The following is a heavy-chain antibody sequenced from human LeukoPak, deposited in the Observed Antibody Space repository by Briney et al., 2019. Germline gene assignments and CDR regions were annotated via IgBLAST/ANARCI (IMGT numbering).Heavy chain of an antibody. J-gene: IGHJ4*02. D-gene: IGHD2-2*01. V-gene: IGHV1-18*01. CDR1: GYTFTSYD. Sequence: ASVKVSCKASGYTFTSYDINWVRQATGQGLEWMGWISAYNGNTNYAQKLQGRVTMTTDTSTSTAYMELRSLRSDDTAVYYCARSRMPLWGYCSSTSCSLSDYWGQGTLVTVSS. CDR3: ARSRMPLWGYCSSTSCSLSDY. CDR2: ISAYNGNT.